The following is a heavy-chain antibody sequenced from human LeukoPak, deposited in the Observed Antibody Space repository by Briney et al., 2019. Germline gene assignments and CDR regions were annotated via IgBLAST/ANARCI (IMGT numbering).Heavy chain of an antibody. Sequence: GASVKVSCKASGYTFTGYYMHWVRQAPGQGLEWMGWINPNSGGTNYAQKFQGRVTMTRDTSISTAYTELSRLRSDDTAVYYCARGPHDYGDYADWFDPWGQGTLVTVSS. V-gene: IGHV1-2*02. CDR1: GYTFTGYY. CDR2: INPNSGGT. D-gene: IGHD4-17*01. J-gene: IGHJ5*02. CDR3: ARGPHDYGDYADWFDP.